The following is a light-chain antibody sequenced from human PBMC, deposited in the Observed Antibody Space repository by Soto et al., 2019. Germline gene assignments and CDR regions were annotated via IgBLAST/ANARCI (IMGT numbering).Light chain of an antibody. CDR1: NGDVGSYDL. CDR2: EVN. Sequence: QSALTQPASVSGSPGQSITISCTGTNGDVGSYDLVSWYQRYPGEAPKLIIYEVNNRPSGISNRFSGSKSGNTASLTISGLQAEDEAEYDCCSYAGSNSLIFGGGTKLTVL. CDR3: CSYAGSNSLI. V-gene: IGLV2-23*02. J-gene: IGLJ2*01.